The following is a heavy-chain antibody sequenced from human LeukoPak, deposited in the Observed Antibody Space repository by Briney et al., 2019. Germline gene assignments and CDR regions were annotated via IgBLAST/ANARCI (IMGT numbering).Heavy chain of an antibody. CDR2: ISSSSSYI. CDR1: GFTFSSYS. V-gene: IGHV3-21*01. J-gene: IGHJ4*02. D-gene: IGHD3-10*01. Sequence: GGSLRLSCAASGFTFSSYSMNWVRQAPGKGLEWVSSISSSSSYIYYADSVKGRFTISRDNAKNSLYLQMNSLGAEDTAVYYCARDSMVRGVMSYWGQGTLVTVSS. CDR3: ARDSMVRGVMSY.